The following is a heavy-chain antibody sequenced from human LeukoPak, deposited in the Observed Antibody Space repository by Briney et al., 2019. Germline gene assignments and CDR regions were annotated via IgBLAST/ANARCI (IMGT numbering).Heavy chain of an antibody. CDR1: GFTFSSYS. D-gene: IGHD6-6*01. CDR2: ISSSSSTI. J-gene: IGHJ4*02. Sequence: GGSLRLSCAASGFTFSSYSMNWVRQAPGKGLEWVSYISSSSSTIYYADSVKGRFTISRDNAKNSLYLQMNSLRAEDTAVYYCARGPYSSSSFLGYWGQGTLVTVSS. V-gene: IGHV3-48*01. CDR3: ARGPYSSSSFLGY.